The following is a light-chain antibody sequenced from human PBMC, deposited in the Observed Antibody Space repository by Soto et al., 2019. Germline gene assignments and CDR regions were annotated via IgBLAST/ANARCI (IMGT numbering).Light chain of an antibody. V-gene: IGKV3-11*01. CDR2: DAS. J-gene: IGKJ1*01. CDR3: QQRSSWPRIT. CDR1: QSVRSY. Sequence: ESMLTQSPATLSLSPGERATLSCRASQSVRSYLAWYQQKPGQAPRLLXYDASNRAPGIPARFSGSGSGTDFTLTISSLEPDDFAVYYCQQRSSWPRITFGQGTKVDIK.